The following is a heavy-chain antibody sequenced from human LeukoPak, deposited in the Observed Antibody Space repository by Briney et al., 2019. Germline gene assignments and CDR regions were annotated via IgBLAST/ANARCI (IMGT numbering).Heavy chain of an antibody. V-gene: IGHV5-51*01. CDR3: VRRESGSPPVY. CDR1: GYKFSSYW. J-gene: IGHJ4*02. CDR2: IYPGDSDT. D-gene: IGHD3-3*01. Sequence: GESLKISCKASGYKFSSYWIGWVRQMAGKGLEWMGIIYPGDSDTRYSPSFQGQVTISADKSISTAYLQWSSLKASDTAMYYCVRRESGSPPVYWGQGTLVTVSS.